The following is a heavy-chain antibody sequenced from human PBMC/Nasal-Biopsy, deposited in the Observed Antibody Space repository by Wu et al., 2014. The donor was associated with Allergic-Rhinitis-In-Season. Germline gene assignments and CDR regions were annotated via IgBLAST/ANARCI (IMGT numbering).Heavy chain of an antibody. D-gene: IGHD3-10*01. CDR3: ARIASYWSYYYIDV. Sequence: TLSLTCTVSGGSISSGSYYWGWIRQPPGKGLDWIGSIYYTGSTNYNPSLESRSTISVDPSMNQFSLKMTSVTAADTAIYYCARIASYWSYYYIDVWDKGAAVTVS. V-gene: IGHV4-39*07. CDR1: GGSISSGSYY. J-gene: IGHJ6*03. CDR2: IYYTGST.